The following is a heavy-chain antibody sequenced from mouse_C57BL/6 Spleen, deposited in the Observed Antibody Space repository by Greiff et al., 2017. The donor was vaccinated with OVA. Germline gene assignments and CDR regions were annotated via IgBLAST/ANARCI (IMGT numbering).Heavy chain of an antibody. CDR3: TTGYYGSSYSYFDV. Sequence: VQLVESGAELVRPGASVQLSCTASGFNIQDSYMHWVKPRPEQGLEWIGRIDPEDGDTEYAPKFQGKATMTADTSSNTAYLQLSSLTSEDTAVYYCTTGYYGSSYSYFDVWGTGTTVTVSS. CDR1: GFNIQDSY. D-gene: IGHD1-1*01. V-gene: IGHV14-1*01. J-gene: IGHJ1*03. CDR2: IDPEDGDT.